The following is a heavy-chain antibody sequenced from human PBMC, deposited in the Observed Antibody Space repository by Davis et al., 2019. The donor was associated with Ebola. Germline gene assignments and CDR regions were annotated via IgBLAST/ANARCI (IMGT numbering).Heavy chain of an antibody. D-gene: IGHD2-2*01. V-gene: IGHV3-43*02. CDR3: AKGGCSSTSCLLYYYYGMDV. CDR1: GFTFDDYA. CDR2: ISGDGDST. J-gene: IGHJ6*02. Sequence: GSLRLSCAASGFTFDDYAMHWVRQAPGKGLEWVSLISGDGDSTYYADSVKGRFTISRDNSKNSLYLQMNSLRTEDTALYYCAKGGCSSTSCLLYYYYGMDVWGQGTTVTVSS.